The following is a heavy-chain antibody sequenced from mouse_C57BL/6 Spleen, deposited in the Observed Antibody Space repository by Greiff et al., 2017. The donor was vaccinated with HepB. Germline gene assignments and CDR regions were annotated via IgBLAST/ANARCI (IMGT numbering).Heavy chain of an antibody. CDR2: IDPENGDT. CDR3: TRWITTVVATDYAMDY. D-gene: IGHD1-1*01. Sequence: VQLKQSGAELVRPGASVKLSCTASGFNIKDDYMHWVKQRPEQGLEWIGWIDPENGDTEYASKFPGKATITADTSSNTAYLQLSSLTSEDTAVYYCTRWITTVVATDYAMDYWGQGTSVTVSS. V-gene: IGHV14-4*01. CDR1: GFNIKDDY. J-gene: IGHJ4*01.